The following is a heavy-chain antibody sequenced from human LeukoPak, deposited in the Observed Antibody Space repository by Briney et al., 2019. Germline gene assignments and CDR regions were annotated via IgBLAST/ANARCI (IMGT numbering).Heavy chain of an antibody. CDR1: GASITYYY. Sequence: SETLSLTCTVSGASITYYYGNWIRRLPGKELEWIGYIYYSGSTNYNPSLTSRVTMSIDTSNNQFSLKLTSVTAADTAVYYCARHGARGQPFDYWGQGILVTVSS. CDR3: ARHGARGQPFDY. V-gene: IGHV4-59*08. J-gene: IGHJ4*02. CDR2: IYYSGST. D-gene: IGHD1-26*01.